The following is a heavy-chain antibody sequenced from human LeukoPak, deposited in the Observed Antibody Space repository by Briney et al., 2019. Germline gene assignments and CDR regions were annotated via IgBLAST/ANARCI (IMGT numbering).Heavy chain of an antibody. V-gene: IGHV3-7*01. CDR1: GTTFDSHY. D-gene: IGHD1-26*01. CDR3: ASAAGWESAY. Sequence: GGSLRLSCAASGTTFDSHYMTWVRQTPEKGLEWVAIINQDGSEKNYVDSVKGRFTISRDNAKKSLYLQMNSLRAEDTAVYYCASAAGWESAYWGQGTLVTVSS. J-gene: IGHJ4*02. CDR2: INQDGSEK.